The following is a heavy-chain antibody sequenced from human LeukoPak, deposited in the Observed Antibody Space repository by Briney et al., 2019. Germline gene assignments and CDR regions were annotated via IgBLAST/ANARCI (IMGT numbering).Heavy chain of an antibody. CDR2: IYYSGST. D-gene: IGHD5-24*01. J-gene: IGHJ4*02. CDR1: GGSISSYY. CDR3: ARQEGGYNWYYFDY. V-gene: IGHV4-59*08. Sequence: SETLSLTCTVSGGSISSYYWSWIRQPPGKGLEWIGYIYYSGSTNYNPSLKSRVTISVDTSKNQFSLKLSSVTAADTAVYYCARQEGGYNWYYFDYWGQGTLVTVSS.